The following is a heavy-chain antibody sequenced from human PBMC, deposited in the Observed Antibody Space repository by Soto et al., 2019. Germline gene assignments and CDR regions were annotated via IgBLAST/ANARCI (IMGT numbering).Heavy chain of an antibody. CDR2: ISAYNGNT. CDR3: ARAATLSAARPYYYSYYGMDV. Sequence: GASVKVSCKASGYTFTSYGISWVRQAPGQGLEWMGWISAYNGNTNYAQKLQGRVTMTTDTSTSTAYMELRSLRSDDTAVYYCARAATLSAARPYYYSYYGMDVWGQGTTVTVSS. J-gene: IGHJ6*02. V-gene: IGHV1-18*04. CDR1: GYTFTSYG. D-gene: IGHD6-6*01.